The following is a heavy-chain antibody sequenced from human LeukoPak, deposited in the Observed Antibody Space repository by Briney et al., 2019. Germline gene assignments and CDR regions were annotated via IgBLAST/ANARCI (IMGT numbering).Heavy chain of an antibody. Sequence: PSETLSLTCAVYGGSFSGYYWSWIRQPPGKGLEWIGEMNHSGSTNYNPSLKSRVTISVDTSKNQFSLKLSSVTAADTAVYYCARGAVRYDFWSGYYTRWFDPWGQGTLVTVSS. D-gene: IGHD3-3*01. CDR2: MNHSGST. CDR3: ARGAVRYDFWSGYYTRWFDP. V-gene: IGHV4-34*01. CDR1: GGSFSGYY. J-gene: IGHJ5*02.